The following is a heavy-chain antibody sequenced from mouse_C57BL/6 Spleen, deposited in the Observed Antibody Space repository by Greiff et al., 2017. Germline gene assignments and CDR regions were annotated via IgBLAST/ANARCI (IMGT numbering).Heavy chain of an antibody. D-gene: IGHD3-1*01. CDR2: ISDGGSYT. V-gene: IGHV5-4*01. Sequence: DVPLVESGGGLVKPGGSLKLSCAASGFTFSSYAMSWVRQTPEKRLEWVATISDGGSYTYYPDNVQGRFTISRDNAKNNLYLQMSHLKSEDTAMYYCASISGAMDYWGQGTSVTVSS. CDR1: GFTFSSYA. J-gene: IGHJ4*01. CDR3: ASISGAMDY.